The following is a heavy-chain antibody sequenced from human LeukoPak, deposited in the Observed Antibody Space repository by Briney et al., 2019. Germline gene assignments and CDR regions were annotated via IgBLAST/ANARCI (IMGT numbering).Heavy chain of an antibody. D-gene: IGHD2-2*01. CDR2: IIPIFGIA. V-gene: IGHV1-69*04. Sequence: SVKVSCKASGGTFSSYAISWVRQAPGQGLEWMGRIIPIFGIANYAQKFQGRVTITADKSTSTAYMELSSLRSEDTAVYYCARERGCSSTSCPYYFDYWGQGTLVTVSS. J-gene: IGHJ4*02. CDR3: ARERGCSSTSCPYYFDY. CDR1: GGTFSSYA.